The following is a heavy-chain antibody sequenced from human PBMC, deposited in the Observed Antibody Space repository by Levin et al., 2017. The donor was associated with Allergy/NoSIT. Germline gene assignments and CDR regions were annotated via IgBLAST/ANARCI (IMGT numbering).Heavy chain of an antibody. CDR2: IYYSGST. CDR3: ARHKSPYYDRSGYYVDY. J-gene: IGHJ4*02. D-gene: IGHD3-22*01. V-gene: IGHV4-39*01. CDR1: GGSISSSSYY. Sequence: PSETLSLTCTVSGGSISSSSYYWGWIRQPPGKGLEWIGSIYYSGSTYYNPSLKSRVTISVDTSKNQFSLKLSSVTAADTAVYYCARHKSPYYDRSGYYVDYWGQGTLVTVSS.